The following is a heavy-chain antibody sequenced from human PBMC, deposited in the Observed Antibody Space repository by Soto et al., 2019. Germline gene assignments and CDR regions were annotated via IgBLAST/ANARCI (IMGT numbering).Heavy chain of an antibody. D-gene: IGHD6-13*01. V-gene: IGHV4-31*03. CDR3: ARVSRFSWFDP. CDR1: GGSIISGGYY. Sequence: PSETLSLTCTVSGGSIISGGYYWSWIRQHPGKGLEWIGYIYYSGSTYYNPSLKSRVTISVDTSKNQFSLKLSSVTAADTAVYYCARVSRFSWFDPWGQGTLVTVSS. CDR2: IYYSGST. J-gene: IGHJ5*02.